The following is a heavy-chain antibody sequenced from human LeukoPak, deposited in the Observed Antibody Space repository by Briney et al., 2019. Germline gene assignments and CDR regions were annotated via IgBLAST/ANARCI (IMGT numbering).Heavy chain of an antibody. D-gene: IGHD1-26*01. J-gene: IGHJ4*02. CDR2: IYTSGST. CDR1: GGSISSYY. CDR3: ARDLRSGSSPIFDY. V-gene: IGHV4-4*07. Sequence: PETLSLTCTISGGSISSYYWSWLRQPAGKGLEWIGRIYTSGSTNYNPSLKSRVTMSVDTSKNQFSLKLSSVTAADTAVYYCARDLRSGSSPIFDYWGQGTLVTVS.